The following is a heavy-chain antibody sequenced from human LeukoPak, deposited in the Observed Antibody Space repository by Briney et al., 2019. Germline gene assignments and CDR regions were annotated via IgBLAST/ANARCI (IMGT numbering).Heavy chain of an antibody. CDR2: IYYSGST. CDR3: ARDKSVGAIDY. Sequence: SETLSLTCTVSGGSISSGGYYWSWIRQHPGKGLEWIGYIYYSGSTYYNPSLKSRVTISVDTSKNQFSLKLSSVTAADTAVYYCARDKSVGAIDYWGQGTLVTVPS. CDR1: GGSISSGGYY. J-gene: IGHJ4*02. V-gene: IGHV4-31*03. D-gene: IGHD1-26*01.